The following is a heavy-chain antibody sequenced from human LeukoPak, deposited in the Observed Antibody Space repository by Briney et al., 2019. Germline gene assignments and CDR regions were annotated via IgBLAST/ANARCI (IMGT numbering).Heavy chain of an antibody. CDR2: INHSGST. CDR1: GGSFSGYY. CDR3: ARRLVDSSGPVLNYFDY. Sequence: PSETLSLTCAVYGGSFSGYYWSWIRQPPGKGLEWIGEINHSGSTNYNPSLKSRVTISVDTSKNQFSLKLSSVTAADTAVYYCARRLVDSSGPVLNYFDYWGQGTLVTVSS. J-gene: IGHJ4*02. V-gene: IGHV4-34*01. D-gene: IGHD6-19*01.